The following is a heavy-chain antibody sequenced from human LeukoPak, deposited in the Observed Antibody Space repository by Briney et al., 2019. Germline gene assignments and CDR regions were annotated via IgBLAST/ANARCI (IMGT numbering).Heavy chain of an antibody. V-gene: IGHV3-48*03. CDR1: GFTFSSYE. CDR3: ARGASVVVITLWARGGAFDI. D-gene: IGHD3-22*01. CDR2: ISSSGSTI. J-gene: IGHJ3*02. Sequence: GGSLRLSCAASGFTFSSYEMNWVRQAPGKGLEWVSYISSSGSTIYYADSVKGRFTISRDNAKNSLYLQMNSLRAEDTAVYYCARGASVVVITLWARGGAFDIWGQGTMVTVSS.